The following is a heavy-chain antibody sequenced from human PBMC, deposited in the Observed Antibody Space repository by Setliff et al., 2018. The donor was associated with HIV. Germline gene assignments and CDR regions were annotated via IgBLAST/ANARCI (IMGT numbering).Heavy chain of an antibody. J-gene: IGHJ4*02. CDR1: GFSFRSYA. CDR3: AKTQTVITVYGPFDS. D-gene: IGHD4-4*01. CDR2: ISGSGNIT. V-gene: IGHV3-23*01. Sequence: GESLKISCAASGFSFRSYAVSWVRQAPGKGLEWVAVISGSGNITYYRESVKGRFTVSRDNSNNTVYLQMNSLRAEDTAMYYCAKTQTVITVYGPFDSWGQGTPVTVSS.